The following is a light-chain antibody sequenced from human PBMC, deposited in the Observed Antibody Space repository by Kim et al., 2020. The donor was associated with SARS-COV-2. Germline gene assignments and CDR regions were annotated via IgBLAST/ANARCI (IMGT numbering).Light chain of an antibody. J-gene: IGKJ5*01. CDR3: QQYATSPIT. CDR2: DVS. Sequence: EIVLTQSPGTLSLSPGERATLSCRASQSVPRNYLAWYQQKAGQAPTLLIYDVSSRATGIPDRFSGSGSGTDFTLTISRLEPEDFAVYSCQQYATSPITFGQGTRLEIK. V-gene: IGKV3-20*01. CDR1: QSVPRNY.